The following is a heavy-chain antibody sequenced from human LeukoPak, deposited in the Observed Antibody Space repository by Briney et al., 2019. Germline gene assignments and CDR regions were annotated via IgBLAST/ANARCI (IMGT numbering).Heavy chain of an antibody. CDR2: IRGAGYSDPP. CDR1: GFSFSGSA. V-gene: IGHV3-73*01. D-gene: IGHD2-2*01. J-gene: IGHJ5*02. Sequence: GGSLRLSCAAFGFSFSGSAIHWVRQAPGKGLEWVGRIRGAGYSDPPAYVASVRGRFTISRDDSKSTAYLQMNSLKAEDTAVYYCTVPASGGNWFDPWGPGTLVTVSS. CDR3: TVPASGGNWFDP.